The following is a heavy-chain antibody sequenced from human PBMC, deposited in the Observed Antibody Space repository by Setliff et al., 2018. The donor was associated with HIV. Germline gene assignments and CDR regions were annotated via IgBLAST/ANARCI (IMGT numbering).Heavy chain of an antibody. J-gene: IGHJ6*03. CDR3: ARARGSVGYYGSGTMYHMDV. CDR2: ISGSGGST. D-gene: IGHD3-10*01. Sequence: GGSLRLSCAASGLTFSSYAMSWVRQAPGKGLEWVSAISGSGGSTYYADSVKGRFTISRDNAKNSMYLQMNSLGVEDTATYYCARARGSVGYYGSGTMYHMDVWGKGTTVTVSS. V-gene: IGHV3-23*01. CDR1: GLTFSSYA.